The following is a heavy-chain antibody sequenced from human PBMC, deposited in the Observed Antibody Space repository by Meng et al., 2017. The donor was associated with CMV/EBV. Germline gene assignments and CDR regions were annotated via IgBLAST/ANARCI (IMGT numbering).Heavy chain of an antibody. CDR3: ARLGQYRYFQH. D-gene: IGHD3-16*01. CDR2: IYYSGST. J-gene: IGHJ1*01. Sequence: SETLSLTCTVSGGSISSSSYYWGWIRQPPGKGLEWIGSIYYSGSTYYNPSLKSRVTISVDTSKNQFPLKLSSVTAADTAVYYCARLGQYRYFQHWGQGTLVTVSS. CDR1: GGSISSSSYY. V-gene: IGHV4-39*01.